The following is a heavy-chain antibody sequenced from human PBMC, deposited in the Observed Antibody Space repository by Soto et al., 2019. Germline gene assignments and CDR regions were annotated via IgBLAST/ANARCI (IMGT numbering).Heavy chain of an antibody. CDR1: GFTFSSYA. D-gene: IGHD6-13*01. Sequence: QVQLVESGGGVVQPGRSLRLSCAASGFTFSSYAMHWVRQAPGKGLEWVAVISYDGSNKYYADSVKGRFTISRDNSKNTLDLQMNSLRAEDTAVYYCARDCARQLVEYYFDYWGQGTLVTVSS. CDR3: ARDCARQLVEYYFDY. V-gene: IGHV3-30-3*01. CDR2: ISYDGSNK. J-gene: IGHJ4*02.